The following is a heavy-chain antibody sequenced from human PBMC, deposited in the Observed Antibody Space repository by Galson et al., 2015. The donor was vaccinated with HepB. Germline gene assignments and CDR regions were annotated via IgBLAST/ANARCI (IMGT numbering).Heavy chain of an antibody. V-gene: IGHV4-30-4*01. D-gene: IGHD3-10*01. CDR1: GGSVNSGDYY. CDR3: AREYYASGSWQFDY. Sequence: QVQLQESGPGLVKPSQTLSLTCSVSGGSVNSGDYYWSWIRQPPGKGLEWIGFIYYRGSTFYNPSLKSRVTVSLDAANNQFSLKLSSVTAADTAMYYRAREYYASGSWQFDYWGQGTQVTVSS. CDR2: IYYRGST. J-gene: IGHJ4*02.